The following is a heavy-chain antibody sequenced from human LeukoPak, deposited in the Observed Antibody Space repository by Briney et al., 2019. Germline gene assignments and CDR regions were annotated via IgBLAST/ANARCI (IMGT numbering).Heavy chain of an antibody. D-gene: IGHD2-2*01. CDR3: ARDSEVVPAAPGDY. CDR2: IIPIFGTA. V-gene: IGHV1-69*13. Sequence: ASVKVSCKASGGTFSSYAISWVRQAPGQGLEWMGGIIPIFGTANYAQKFQGRVTITADESTSTAYMELSSLRSEDTAVYYCARDSEVVPAAPGDYWGQGTLVTVSS. CDR1: GGTFSSYA. J-gene: IGHJ4*02.